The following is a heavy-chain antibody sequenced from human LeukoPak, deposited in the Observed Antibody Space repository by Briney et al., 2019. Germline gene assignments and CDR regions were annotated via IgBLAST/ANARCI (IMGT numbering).Heavy chain of an antibody. J-gene: IGHJ6*02. Sequence: AASVKVSCKASGGTFSSYAISWVRQAPGQGLEWMGRIIPILGIANYAQKFQGRVTITADKSTSTAYMELSSLRSEDTAVYYCARALAAWKYGDHAAGNYYYYGMDVWGQGTTVTVSS. V-gene: IGHV1-69*04. CDR3: ARALAAWKYGDHAAGNYYYYGMDV. D-gene: IGHD4-17*01. CDR1: GGTFSSYA. CDR2: IIPILGIA.